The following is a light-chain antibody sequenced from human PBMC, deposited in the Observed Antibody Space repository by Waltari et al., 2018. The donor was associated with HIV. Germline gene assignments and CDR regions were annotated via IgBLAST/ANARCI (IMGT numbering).Light chain of an antibody. CDR2: EDT. V-gene: IGLV3-10*01. J-gene: IGLJ2*01. CDR3: YSTNIRGNHRL. Sequence: SYELTQAPSVSVSPGQTARITCSADALPKEYAYWYQQKSGQAPVLVIYEDTKRPSGIPERFSGSSSGTMATLTISGAQVEDEADYYCYSTNIRGNHRLFGGGTKLTVL. CDR1: ALPKEY.